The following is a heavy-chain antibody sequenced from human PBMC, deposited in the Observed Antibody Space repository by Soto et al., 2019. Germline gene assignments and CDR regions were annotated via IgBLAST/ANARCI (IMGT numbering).Heavy chain of an antibody. J-gene: IGHJ4*02. Sequence: QVQLQESGPGLVKPSQTLSLTCTVSGGSISSGGYYWSWIRQHPGKGLEWIRYIYYSGSTYYNPSLKSRVTISVDTSKNQFSLKLSSVTAADTAVYYCAREGDSSSWIDYWGQGTLVTVSS. CDR1: GGSISSGGYY. CDR3: AREGDSSSWIDY. V-gene: IGHV4-31*03. D-gene: IGHD6-13*01. CDR2: IYYSGST.